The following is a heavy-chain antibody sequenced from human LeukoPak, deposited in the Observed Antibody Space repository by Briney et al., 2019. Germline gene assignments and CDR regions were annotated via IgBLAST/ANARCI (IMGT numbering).Heavy chain of an antibody. CDR2: IYYSGST. Sequence: PSETLSLTCAVYGGSFSGYYWSWIRQPPGKGLEWIGYIYYSGSTNYNPSLKSRVTISVDTSKNQFSLKLSSVTAADTAVYYCARDPAEDGYNLDVWGQGTLVTVSS. D-gene: IGHD5-24*01. V-gene: IGHV4-59*01. CDR1: GGSFSGYY. J-gene: IGHJ4*02. CDR3: ARDPAEDGYNLDV.